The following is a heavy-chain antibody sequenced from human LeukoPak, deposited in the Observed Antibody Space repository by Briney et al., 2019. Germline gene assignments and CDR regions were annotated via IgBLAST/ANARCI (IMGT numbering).Heavy chain of an antibody. V-gene: IGHV3-33*01. J-gene: IGHJ4*02. Sequence: GGSLRLSCATSGFTFSNYAMHWVRQAPGKGLEWVAVIWYDGSNRYYTDSVKGRFTISRDNSKNTLYLQMSSLRAQDTAVYYCARVADCGGDCYPTLDYWGQGTLVTVSS. D-gene: IGHD2-21*02. CDR1: GFTFSNYA. CDR3: ARVADCGGDCYPTLDY. CDR2: IWYDGSNR.